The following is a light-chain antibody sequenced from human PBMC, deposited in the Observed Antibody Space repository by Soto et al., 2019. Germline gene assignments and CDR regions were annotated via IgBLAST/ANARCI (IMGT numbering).Light chain of an antibody. CDR2: DAS. J-gene: IGKJ3*01. CDR3: QQFNSYPRT. V-gene: IGKV1-13*02. Sequence: AIQLTQSPSSLSASVGDRVTITCRASQGINSALAWYQQKPGKAPKLLIYDASSLESGVPSRFSGSGSGTDFTLTISNLQPEDFATYYCQQFNSYPRTFGPGTKVDIK. CDR1: QGINSA.